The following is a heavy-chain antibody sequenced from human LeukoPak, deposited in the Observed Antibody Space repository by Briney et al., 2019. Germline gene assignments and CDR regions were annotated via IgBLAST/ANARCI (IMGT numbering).Heavy chain of an antibody. V-gene: IGHV3-7*01. CDR3: VSWAGKYYETIDYFLVPANS. J-gene: IGHJ4*02. D-gene: IGHD3-22*01. CDR1: GFTFRKYW. CDR2: ISEDGSYK. Sequence: CAASGFTFRKYWMSWIGEAPGKGVEGGGHISEDGSYKYYVDSVKPLFTISRDNAKNSLYLQMNSLRLEDTAVYYCVSWAGKYYETIDYFLVPANSWGQGTLVTVSS.